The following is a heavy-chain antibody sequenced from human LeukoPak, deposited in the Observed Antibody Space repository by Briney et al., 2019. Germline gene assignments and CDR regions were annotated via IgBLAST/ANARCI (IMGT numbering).Heavy chain of an antibody. J-gene: IGHJ4*02. V-gene: IGHV3-15*01. Sequence: PGGSLRLSCAASGFTFSNAWMSWVRQAPGKGLEWVGRIKSKTDGGTTDYAAPVKGRFTISRDDSKNTLYLQMNSLKTEDTAVYYCTTDSGWGIAARPEYYFDYWGQGTLVTVSS. CDR2: IKSKTDGGTT. CDR3: TTDSGWGIAARPEYYFDY. CDR1: GFTFSNAW. D-gene: IGHD6-6*01.